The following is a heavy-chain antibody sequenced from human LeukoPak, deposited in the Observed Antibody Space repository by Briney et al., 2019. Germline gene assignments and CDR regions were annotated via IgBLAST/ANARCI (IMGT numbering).Heavy chain of an antibody. Sequence: GRSLRLSCAASGFTFRSYSMNWVSQAPGKGLEWVSSISSSSSYIYYADSVKGRFTISRDNAKNSLYLQMNSLRAEDTAVYYCASPYCSSTTCYPRTFHHWGQGTLVTVSS. J-gene: IGHJ1*01. CDR1: GFTFRSYS. V-gene: IGHV3-21*01. CDR2: ISSSSSYI. D-gene: IGHD2-2*01. CDR3: ASPYCSSTTCYPRTFHH.